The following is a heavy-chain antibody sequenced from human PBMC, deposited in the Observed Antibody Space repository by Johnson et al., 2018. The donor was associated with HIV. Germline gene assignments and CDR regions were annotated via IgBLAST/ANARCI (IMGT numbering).Heavy chain of an antibody. V-gene: IGHV3-30-3*01. CDR1: GFTFSSYA. CDR3: ARVRGGRENAFDI. J-gene: IGHJ3*02. Sequence: QVQLVESGEGVVQPGRSLRLSCAASGFTFSSYAMHWVRQAPGKGLEWVAVISYDGGNKYYADSVKGRFTISRDNSKNTMSLQMNSSRVEDTAVYYCARVRGGRENAFDIWGQGTMVTVSS. D-gene: IGHD1-26*01. CDR2: ISYDGGNK.